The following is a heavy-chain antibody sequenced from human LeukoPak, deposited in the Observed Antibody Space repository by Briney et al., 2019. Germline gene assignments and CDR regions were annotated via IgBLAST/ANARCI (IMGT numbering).Heavy chain of an antibody. CDR2: IIHSGST. Sequence: SETLSLTGAVYGGSFSGYYWSWIRQPPGKGLEWIGEIIHSGSTNYHPSLKSRVTISVDTSKNQFSQKLSSVTAAGTAVYYCARGRGYRHHFDYWGQGTLVTVSS. D-gene: IGHD3-16*02. CDR1: GGSFSGYY. J-gene: IGHJ4*02. CDR3: ARGRGYRHHFDY. V-gene: IGHV4-34*01.